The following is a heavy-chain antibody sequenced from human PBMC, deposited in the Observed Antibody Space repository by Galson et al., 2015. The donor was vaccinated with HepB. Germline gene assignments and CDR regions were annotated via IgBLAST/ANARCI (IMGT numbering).Heavy chain of an antibody. CDR1: GFTFSTYQ. Sequence: SLRLSCAASGFTFSTYQMNWVRQAPGKGLEWVSSISDSSRYIYNADSLKGRFTISRDNAMNSLYLQMNSLRAEDTAVYWCARTGYNSYYGLDVWGQGTTVTVSS. CDR2: ISDSSRYI. D-gene: IGHD1-14*01. J-gene: IGHJ6*02. CDR3: ARTGYNSYYGLDV. V-gene: IGHV3-21*01.